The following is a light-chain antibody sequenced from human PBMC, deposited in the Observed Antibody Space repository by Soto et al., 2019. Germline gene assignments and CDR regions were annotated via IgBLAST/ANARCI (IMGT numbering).Light chain of an antibody. CDR1: QSVLVSSMNENC. V-gene: IGKV4-1*01. CDR2: WAS. Sequence: DIVMTQSPASLAVSLGERAAIKCKSSQSVLVSSMNENCLGWYQQKPGQPPKLLIYWASTRASGVPDRFSGSGSGTDFTLTITTLQAEDGALYYCQQCYSPPWTFGQGTKVAIK. J-gene: IGKJ1*01. CDR3: QQCYSPPWT.